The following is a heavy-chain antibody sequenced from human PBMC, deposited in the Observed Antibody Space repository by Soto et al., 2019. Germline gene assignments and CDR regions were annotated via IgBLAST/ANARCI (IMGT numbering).Heavy chain of an antibody. Sequence: PSETLSLTCAVYGGSFSGYYWSWIRQPPGKGPEWIGEINHSGSTNYNPSLKSRVTISVDTSKNQFSLKLSSVTAADTAVYYCARGHRRLRFLEWTPPFDCWGQGTLVTVSS. CDR3: ARGHRRLRFLEWTPPFDC. CDR2: INHSGST. V-gene: IGHV4-34*01. J-gene: IGHJ4*02. D-gene: IGHD3-3*01. CDR1: GGSFSGYY.